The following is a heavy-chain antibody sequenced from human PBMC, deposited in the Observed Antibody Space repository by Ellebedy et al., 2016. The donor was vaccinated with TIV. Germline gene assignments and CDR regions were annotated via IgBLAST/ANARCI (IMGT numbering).Heavy chain of an antibody. V-gene: IGHV3-48*04. J-gene: IGHJ4*02. CDR2: ISSSSSTI. D-gene: IGHD3-22*01. Sequence: GESLKISXAVPGFTFSSYWMSWVRQAPGKGLEWVSYISSSSSTIYYADSVKGRFTISRDNAKNSLYLPMNSLRAEDTAVYYCARTPSSGYLDYWGQGTLVTVSS. CDR3: ARTPSSGYLDY. CDR1: GFTFSSYW.